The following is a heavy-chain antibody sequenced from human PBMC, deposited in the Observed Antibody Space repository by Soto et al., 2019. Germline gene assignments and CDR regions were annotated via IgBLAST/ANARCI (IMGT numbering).Heavy chain of an antibody. Sequence: PGGSLRLSCAASGFTFSSYWMHWVRQAPGKGLEWVSAISGSGGSTYYADSVKGRFTISRDNSKNTLYLQMNSLRAEDTAVYYCAKDGAQRTSGYDFWSGYYSFGPFDYWGQGTLVTVSS. D-gene: IGHD3-3*01. V-gene: IGHV3-23*01. CDR1: GFTFSSYW. J-gene: IGHJ4*02. CDR2: ISGSGGST. CDR3: AKDGAQRTSGYDFWSGYYSFGPFDY.